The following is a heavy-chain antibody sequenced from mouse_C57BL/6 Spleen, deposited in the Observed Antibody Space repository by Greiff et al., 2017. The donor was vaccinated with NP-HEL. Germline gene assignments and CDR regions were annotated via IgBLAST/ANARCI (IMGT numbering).Heavy chain of an antibody. Sequence: QVQLQQSGAELARPGASVKLSCKASGYTFTSYGISWVKQRTGQGLEWIGEIYPRSGNTYYNEKFKGKATLTADKSSSTAYMELCSLTSEDSAVYFCARSETYDYDIHYAMDYWGQGTSVTVSS. CDR3: ARSETYDYDIHYAMDY. CDR2: IYPRSGNT. J-gene: IGHJ4*01. D-gene: IGHD2-4*01. CDR1: GYTFTSYG. V-gene: IGHV1-81*01.